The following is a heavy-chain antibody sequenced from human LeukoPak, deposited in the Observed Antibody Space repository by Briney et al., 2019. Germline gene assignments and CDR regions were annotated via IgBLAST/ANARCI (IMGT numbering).Heavy chain of an antibody. D-gene: IGHD3-10*01. CDR1: GYTFTSYY. CDR2: INPSGGST. Sequence: ASVKVSCKASGYTFTSYYMHWVRQAPGQGLEWMGIINPSGGSTSYAQKLQGRVTMTTDTSTSTAYMELRSLRSDDTAVYYCARRSSWGSGSYYYYYMDVWGKGTTVTISS. CDR3: ARRSSWGSGSYYYYYMDV. V-gene: IGHV1-46*01. J-gene: IGHJ6*03.